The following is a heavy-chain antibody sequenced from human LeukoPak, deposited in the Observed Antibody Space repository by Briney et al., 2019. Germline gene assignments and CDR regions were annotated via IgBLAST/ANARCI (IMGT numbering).Heavy chain of an antibody. V-gene: IGHV3-23*01. J-gene: IGHJ4*02. Sequence: PGGSLRLSCAASGLTFSSYAMSWVRQAPGKGLEWVSAISGSGGSTYYADSVKGRFTISRDNSKNTLYLQMNSLRAEDTAVYYCAKSPTDYYDSSGVMGFDYWGQGTLVTVSS. D-gene: IGHD3-22*01. CDR1: GLTFSSYA. CDR3: AKSPTDYYDSSGVMGFDY. CDR2: ISGSGGST.